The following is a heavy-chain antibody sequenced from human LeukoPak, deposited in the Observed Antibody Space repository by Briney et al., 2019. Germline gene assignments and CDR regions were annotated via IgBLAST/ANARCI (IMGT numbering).Heavy chain of an antibody. Sequence: PGRSLRLSCAASGFTFSSYGMHWVRQAPGTGLEWVAVISYDGSNKYYAVSVKGRFTISRDTSKNTLYMQMNRLRHDDTALYFCAKGSHDYDRGGYYIEYWGQGTLVAVSS. J-gene: IGHJ4*02. D-gene: IGHD3-22*01. CDR1: GFTFSSYG. CDR3: AKGSHDYDRGGYYIEY. CDR2: ISYDGSNK. V-gene: IGHV3-30*18.